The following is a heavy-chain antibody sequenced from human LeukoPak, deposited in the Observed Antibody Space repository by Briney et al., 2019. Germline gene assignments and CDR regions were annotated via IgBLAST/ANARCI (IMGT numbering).Heavy chain of an antibody. Sequence: PSETLSLTCTVSGGSISSGDYYWSWIRQPPGKGLEWIGYIYYSGCTYYNPSLKSRVTISVDTSKNQFSLKLSSVTAADTAVYYCARESGYDSAGTYNWFDPWGQGTLVTVSS. CDR3: ARESGYDSAGTYNWFDP. CDR2: IYYSGCT. CDR1: GGSISSGDYY. J-gene: IGHJ5*02. V-gene: IGHV4-30-4*01. D-gene: IGHD5-12*01.